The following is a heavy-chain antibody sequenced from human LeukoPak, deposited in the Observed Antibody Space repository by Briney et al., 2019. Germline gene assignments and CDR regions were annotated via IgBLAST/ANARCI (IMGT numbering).Heavy chain of an antibody. D-gene: IGHD3-3*01. Sequence: ASVKVSCKASGYTFTSYGISWVRQAPGQGLEWMGWISAYNGNTNYAQKLQGRVTMTTDTSTSTAYMELRSLRSDDTAVYYCARDFSRITIFGVVNDYWGQGTLVTVSS. J-gene: IGHJ4*02. V-gene: IGHV1-18*01. CDR1: GYTFTSYG. CDR2: ISAYNGNT. CDR3: ARDFSRITIFGVVNDY.